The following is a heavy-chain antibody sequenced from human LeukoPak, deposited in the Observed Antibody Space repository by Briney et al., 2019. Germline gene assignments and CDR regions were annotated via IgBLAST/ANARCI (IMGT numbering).Heavy chain of an antibody. D-gene: IGHD3-10*01. CDR3: AKSNGYGLVGI. CDR2: IYYSGST. J-gene: IGHJ3*02. Sequence: SETLSLTCTVSGGSISSYYWSWIRQPPGKGLEWIGYIYYSGSTNYNPSLKSRVTISVDTSRNQFSLKLNSVTAADTAVYYCAKSNGYGLVGIWGQGTMVTVSS. V-gene: IGHV4-59*12. CDR1: GGSISSYY.